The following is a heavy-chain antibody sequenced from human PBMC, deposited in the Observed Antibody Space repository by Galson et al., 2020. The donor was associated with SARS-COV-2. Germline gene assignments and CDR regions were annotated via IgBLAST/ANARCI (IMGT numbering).Heavy chain of an antibody. J-gene: IGHJ5*02. Sequence: SETLYLTCTVSGGSISSSSYYWGWIRQPPGKGLEWIGSIHYSGNTYYNPSLKTRVTISVDTSKNQFSLKLSSVTAADTAVYHCARHDKRIIGWFDPWGQGTLVIVSS. D-gene: IGHD2-15*01. CDR1: GGSISSSSYY. V-gene: IGHV4-39*01. CDR2: IHYSGNT. CDR3: ARHDKRIIGWFDP.